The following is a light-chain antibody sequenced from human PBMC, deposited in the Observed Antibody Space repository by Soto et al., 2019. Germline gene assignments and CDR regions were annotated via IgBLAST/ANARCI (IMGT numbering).Light chain of an antibody. Sequence: DIQMTQSPSTLSASVGDRITITCRASQNINDWLAWYQQKPGNAPKLLVYKASGLASGVPSRFSGSGCGTDFTLTISRLQPDDFATYFCQQYQTYSWTFGQGTKVEAK. CDR1: QNINDW. CDR3: QQYQTYSWT. J-gene: IGKJ1*01. CDR2: KAS. V-gene: IGKV1-5*03.